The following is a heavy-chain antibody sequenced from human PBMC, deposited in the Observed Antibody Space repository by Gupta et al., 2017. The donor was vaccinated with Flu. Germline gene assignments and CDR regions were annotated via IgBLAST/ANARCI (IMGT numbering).Heavy chain of an antibody. D-gene: IGHD3-3*01. V-gene: IGHV3-74*01. CDR1: GFTFRRFW. CDR2: IQEDGSGR. Sequence: ELQLVESGGGLVQPGGSLRLSCAASGFTFRRFWLLWVRQAPGKGPEWVSRIQEDGSGRGYADSVKGRFTVSRDNANHMLFLEMKGLRVEDTAIYYCARVGFFGFRPPGSDALDMWGQGTMVTVSS. J-gene: IGHJ3*01. CDR3: ARVGFFGFRPPGSDALDM.